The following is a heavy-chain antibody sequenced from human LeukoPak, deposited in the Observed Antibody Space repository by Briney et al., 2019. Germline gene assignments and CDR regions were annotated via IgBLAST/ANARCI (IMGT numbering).Heavy chain of an antibody. Sequence: PSETLSLTCTVSGGSISSYYWSWIRQPPGKGLEWIGYIYYSGSTNYNPSLKSRVTISVDTSKNQFSLKLSSVTAADTAVYYCARHSPFYDYVSWFDPWGQGTLVTVSS. D-gene: IGHD3-16*01. V-gene: IGHV4-59*01. CDR3: ARHSPFYDYVSWFDP. CDR1: GGSISSYY. CDR2: IYYSGST. J-gene: IGHJ5*02.